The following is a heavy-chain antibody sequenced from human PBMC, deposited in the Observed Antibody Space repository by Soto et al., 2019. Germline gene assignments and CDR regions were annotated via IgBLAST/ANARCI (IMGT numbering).Heavy chain of an antibody. CDR2: IAYDGNEK. J-gene: IGHJ6*02. Sequence: ESGGGVVQPGTSLRLSCAASGFTFKTHAMHWVRQAPGKGLEGMAVIAYDGNEKFYADSVKGRFTFSRDNSKNALYLQINTLRNEDTAVYYCGKDVGDYVPYYYGVDVWGQGTTVTVSS. V-gene: IGHV3-30*18. CDR1: GFTFKTHA. CDR3: GKDVGDYVPYYYGVDV. D-gene: IGHD1-26*01.